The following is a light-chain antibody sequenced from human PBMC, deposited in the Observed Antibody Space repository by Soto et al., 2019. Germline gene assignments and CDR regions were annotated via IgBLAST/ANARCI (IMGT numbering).Light chain of an antibody. CDR1: QSISSW. CDR2: EAS. J-gene: IGKJ3*01. Sequence: DIQMTQSPSTLSASVGDRVTITCRASQSISSWLAWYQQRPGKAPKLLIYEASNLERGVPSRFSGSGSGTEFTLTISSLQPDDFATFYCQQSFTFGPGTKVDIK. CDR3: QQSFT. V-gene: IGKV1-5*03.